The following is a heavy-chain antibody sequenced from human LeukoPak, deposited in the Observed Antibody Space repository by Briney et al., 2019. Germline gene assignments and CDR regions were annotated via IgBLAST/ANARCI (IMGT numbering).Heavy chain of an antibody. D-gene: IGHD5-12*01. V-gene: IGHV3-7*01. CDR1: GFTFSSYW. J-gene: IGHJ4*02. Sequence: GGSLRLSCAASGFTFSSYWMSWVRQAPGKGLEWVANIKQDGSEKYYVDSVKGRSTISRDNAKNSLYLQMNSLRAEDTAVYYCARVAPRYSGYDGGYWGQGTLVTVSS. CDR2: IKQDGSEK. CDR3: ARVAPRYSGYDGGY.